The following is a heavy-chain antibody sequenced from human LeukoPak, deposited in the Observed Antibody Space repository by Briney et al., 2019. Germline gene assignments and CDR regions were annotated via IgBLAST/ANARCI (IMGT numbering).Heavy chain of an antibody. J-gene: IGHJ4*02. D-gene: IGHD1-26*01. CDR1: GFTFSSYS. CDR2: ISSSSSYM. Sequence: GGSLRLSCAASGFTFSSYSMNWVRQAPGKGLEWVSSISSSSSYMYYADSVKGRFTISRDNAKNSLYLQMNSLRAEDTAVYCCARVDSGVGATEYWGQGTLVTVSS. V-gene: IGHV3-21*01. CDR3: ARVDSGVGATEY.